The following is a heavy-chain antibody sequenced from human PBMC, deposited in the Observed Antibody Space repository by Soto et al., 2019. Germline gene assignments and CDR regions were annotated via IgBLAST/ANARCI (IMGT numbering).Heavy chain of an antibody. CDR1: GYTLINYY. J-gene: IGHJ4*02. CDR2: INPDGDST. D-gene: IGHD6-19*01. Sequence: QVQLVQSGAEVKKPGASVKVSCKASGYTLINYYMHWVRQAPGQGLEWMGIINPDGDSTTYAQKFQDSATMTRDTSTSTVYMELSSLRSEDTAVYYCTRGRSSGWYVDYWGQGTLVTVSS. CDR3: TRGRSSGWYVDY. V-gene: IGHV1-46*03.